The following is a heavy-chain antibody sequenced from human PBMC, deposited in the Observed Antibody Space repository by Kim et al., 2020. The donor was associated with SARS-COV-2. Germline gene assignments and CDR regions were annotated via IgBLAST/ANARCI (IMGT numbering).Heavy chain of an antibody. J-gene: IGHJ6*01. CDR3: AKSKITMFQGVLYGMDV. CDR1: GFTFADYA. Sequence: GGSLRLSCAASGFTFADYAMHWVRQAPGKGLEWVSGISWNSGTIGYADSVKGRFTISRDNATNSLYLQMNSLRTEDTALYYCAKSKITMFQGVLYGMDV. V-gene: IGHV3-9*01. CDR2: ISWNSGTI. D-gene: IGHD3-10*01.